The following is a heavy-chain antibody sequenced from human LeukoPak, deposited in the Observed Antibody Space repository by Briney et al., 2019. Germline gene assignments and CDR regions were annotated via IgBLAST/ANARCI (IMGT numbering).Heavy chain of an antibody. V-gene: IGHV5-51*01. CDR1: GYRFTSYG. J-gene: IGHJ3*02. CDR2: IYPGDSDT. Sequence: GESLKISCEGSGYRFTSYGIGWVRQMPGKGREWMGIIYPGDSDTRYSPSFQGQVTISADKSISTAYLQWSSLKASDTAMYYCARQASTLSGSYCRHDAFDIWGQGTMVTVSS. D-gene: IGHD1-26*01. CDR3: ARQASTLSGSYCRHDAFDI.